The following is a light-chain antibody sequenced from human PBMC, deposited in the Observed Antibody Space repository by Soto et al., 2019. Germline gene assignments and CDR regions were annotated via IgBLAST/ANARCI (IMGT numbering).Light chain of an antibody. J-gene: IGKJ1*01. CDR1: QSISIF. CDR2: AAS. V-gene: IGKV1-39*01. CDR3: QQSYSTFPWT. Sequence: IQMTHSPASLSASVLYRVTRAFLSIQSISIFLTCYQQKAGKAPKLLIYAASSLQSGVPSRFSGSGSGTAFTLTIRSLQPEDFATYYCQQSYSTFPWTFGQGTKVDI.